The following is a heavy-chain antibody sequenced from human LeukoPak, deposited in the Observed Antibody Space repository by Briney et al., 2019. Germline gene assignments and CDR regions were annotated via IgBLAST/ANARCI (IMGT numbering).Heavy chain of an antibody. CDR1: GGSFSGFY. D-gene: IGHD6-13*01. J-gene: IGHJ1*01. CDR3: ARSSSSRRAYFQH. CDR2: INHSGST. Sequence: SETLSLTCAVYGGSFSGFYWSWIRQPPGKGLEWIGEINHSGSTNYNPSLKSRVTIPVDTSKNQFSLKLSSVTAADTAVYYCARSSSSRRAYFQHWGQGTLVTVSS. V-gene: IGHV4-34*01.